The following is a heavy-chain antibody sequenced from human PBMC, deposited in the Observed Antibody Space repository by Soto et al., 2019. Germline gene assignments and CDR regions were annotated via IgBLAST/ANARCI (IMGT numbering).Heavy chain of an antibody. CDR1: GGTFSSYA. V-gene: IGHV1-69*06. D-gene: IGHD2-2*02. J-gene: IGHJ6*02. CDR2: IIPIFGTA. CDR3: ARGTIKYCSSTSCYKDSYYYGMDV. Sequence: SVKVSCKASGGTFSSYAISWVRQAPGQGLEWMGGIIPIFGTANYAQKFQGRVTITADKSTSTAYMELSSLRSEDTAVYYCARGTIKYCSSTSCYKDSYYYGMDVWGQGTTVTVSS.